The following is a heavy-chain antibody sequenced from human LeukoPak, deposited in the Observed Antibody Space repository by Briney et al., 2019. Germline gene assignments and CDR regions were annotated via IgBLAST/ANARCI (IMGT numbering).Heavy chain of an antibody. CDR1: GFTFSSYA. Sequence: PGGSLRLSCAASGFTFSSYAMHWVRQAPGKGLEWVSVIYSGGSTYYADSVKGRFTISRDNSKNTLYLQMNSLRAEDTAVYYCARDGYYYGMDVWGQGTTVTVSS. CDR3: ARDGYYYGMDV. V-gene: IGHV3-66*01. CDR2: IYSGGST. J-gene: IGHJ6*02.